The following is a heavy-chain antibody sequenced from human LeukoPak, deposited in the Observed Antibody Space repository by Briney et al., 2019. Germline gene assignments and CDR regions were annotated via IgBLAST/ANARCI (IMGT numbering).Heavy chain of an antibody. CDR2: ISAYNGNT. D-gene: IGHD6-19*01. V-gene: IGHV1-18*01. CDR1: GYTFTSYG. CDR3: ATGSSGWYWFDP. Sequence: ASVKVSCKASGYTFTSYGISWVRQAPGQGLEWMGWISAYNGNTNYAQKLQGRVTMTEDTSTDTAYMELSSLRSEDTAVYYCATGSSGWYWFDPWGQGTLVTVSS. J-gene: IGHJ5*02.